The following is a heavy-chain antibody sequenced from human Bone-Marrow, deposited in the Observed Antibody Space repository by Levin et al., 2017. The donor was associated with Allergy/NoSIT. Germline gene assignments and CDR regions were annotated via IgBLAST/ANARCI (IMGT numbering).Heavy chain of an antibody. V-gene: IGHV1-18*01. CDR1: GYTFTSYG. D-gene: IGHD4-17*01. CDR3: ARDTVQKYGDYAGGHMAGRYYWFDP. J-gene: IGHJ5*02. Sequence: ASVKVSCKASGYTFTSYGISWVRQAPGQGLEWMGWISAYNGNTNYAQKLQGRVTMTTDTSTSTAYMELRSLRSDDTAVYYCARDTVQKYGDYAGGHMAGRYYWFDPWGQGTLVTVSS. CDR2: ISAYNGNT.